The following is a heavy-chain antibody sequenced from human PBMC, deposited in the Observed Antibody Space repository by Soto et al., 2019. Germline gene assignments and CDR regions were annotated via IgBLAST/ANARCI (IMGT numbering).Heavy chain of an antibody. Sequence: EVQLLESGGGLVQPGGSLRLSCAASGLTFSRYAMSWFRQAPGKGLEWVSLISGSGGNTYYADSVKGRFTISRDNSRDTLYLEMNSLRAEDTAVYYCAKVWGSIAARRNYYYYGMDVWGQGTTVTVSS. CDR3: AKVWGSIAARRNYYYYGMDV. V-gene: IGHV3-23*01. CDR1: GLTFSRYA. CDR2: ISGSGGNT. J-gene: IGHJ6*02. D-gene: IGHD6-6*01.